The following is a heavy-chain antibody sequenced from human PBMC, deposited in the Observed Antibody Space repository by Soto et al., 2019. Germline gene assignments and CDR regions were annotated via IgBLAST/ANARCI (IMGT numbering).Heavy chain of an antibody. CDR3: VRDGTKTLRDWFDP. CDR2: IYATGAT. CDR1: GASISGFY. D-gene: IGHD1-1*01. J-gene: IGHJ5*02. V-gene: IGHV4-4*07. Sequence: NPSETLSLTFTVSGASISGFYWSWIRKSAGKGLEWIGRIYATGATDYNPCLNSRVMISLDTSKNQFSLKLKSVTAAATAVYYCVRDGTKTLRDWFDPWGQGISVTVSS.